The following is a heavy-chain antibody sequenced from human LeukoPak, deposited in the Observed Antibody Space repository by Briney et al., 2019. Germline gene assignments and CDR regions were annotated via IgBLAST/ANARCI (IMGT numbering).Heavy chain of an antibody. Sequence: ASVKVSCKASGYTFTSYCMHWVRQAPGQGLEWMGWINPNSGGTNYAQKFQGRVTMTRDTSISTAYMELSRLRSDDTAVYYCARTAAAGALDYWGQGTLVTVSS. CDR3: ARTAAAGALDY. CDR1: GYTFTSYC. V-gene: IGHV1-2*02. CDR2: INPNSGGT. J-gene: IGHJ4*02. D-gene: IGHD6-13*01.